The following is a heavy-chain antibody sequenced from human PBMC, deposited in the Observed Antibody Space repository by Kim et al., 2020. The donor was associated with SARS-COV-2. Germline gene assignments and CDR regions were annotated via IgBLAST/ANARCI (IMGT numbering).Heavy chain of an antibody. J-gene: IGHJ4*02. CDR2: ISNTEIT. D-gene: IGHD3-10*01. V-gene: IGHV3-23*05. Sequence: GGSRRLSCVASGFTFRTYAMSWVRQAPGGGLECVSTISNTEITHADSVKGRFTISRDDSRDILYLQMSSLRVEDTAIYYCAREPFGSGNDYWGQGTLVTV. CDR3: AREPFGSGNDY. CDR1: GFTFRTYA.